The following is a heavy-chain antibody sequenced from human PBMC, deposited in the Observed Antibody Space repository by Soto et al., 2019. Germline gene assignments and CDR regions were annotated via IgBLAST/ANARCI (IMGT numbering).Heavy chain of an antibody. V-gene: IGHV3-74*01. Sequence: GGSLRLSCAASGFTFSSYWMHWVRQAPGKGLVWVSRINSDGSSTSYADSVKGRFTISRDNAKNTLYLQMNSLRAEDTAVYYCARDGLDYIWGSYADFDYWGQGTLVTVSS. CDR1: GFTFSSYW. J-gene: IGHJ4*02. CDR3: ARDGLDYIWGSYADFDY. D-gene: IGHD3-16*01. CDR2: INSDGSST.